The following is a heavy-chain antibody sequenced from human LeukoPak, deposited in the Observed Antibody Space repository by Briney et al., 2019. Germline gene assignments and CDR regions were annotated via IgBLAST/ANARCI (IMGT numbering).Heavy chain of an antibody. CDR3: ARNAPVSVWGSYRYKNPLLWDY. V-gene: IGHV4-34*01. D-gene: IGHD3-16*02. CDR2: IYYSGST. CDR1: GGSFSGYY. J-gene: IGHJ4*02. Sequence: SETLSLTCAVYGGSFSGYYWSWIRQPPGKGLEWIGYIYYSGSTYYNPSLKSRVTISVDTSKNQFSLKLSSVTAADTAVYYCARNAPVSVWGSYRYKNPLLWDYWGQGTLVTVSS.